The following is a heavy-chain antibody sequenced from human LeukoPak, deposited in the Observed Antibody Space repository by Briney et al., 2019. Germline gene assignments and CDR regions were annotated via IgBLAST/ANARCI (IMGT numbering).Heavy chain of an antibody. D-gene: IGHD6-13*01. V-gene: IGHV1-18*01. CDR1: GYTFTRYG. CDR2: ISGYNGNT. CDR3: VRDYYEVGSTWYDCFDP. Sequence: ASVKVSCKASGYTFTRYGISWVRQAPGQGPERMGLISGYNGNTNYAQKLQGRVTMTTDTSTSTAYMELRSLRSDDTAMYYCVRDYYEVGSTWYDCFDPWGQGTPVTVSS. J-gene: IGHJ5*02.